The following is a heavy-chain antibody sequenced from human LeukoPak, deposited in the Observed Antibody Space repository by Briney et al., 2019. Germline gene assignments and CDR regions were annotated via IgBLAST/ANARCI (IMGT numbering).Heavy chain of an antibody. V-gene: IGHV4-59*12. J-gene: IGHJ5*02. D-gene: IGHD3-10*01. CDR1: GGSISSYY. Sequence: PSETLSLTCTVSGGSISSYYWSWIRQPPGKGLEWIGYIYYSGSTNYNPSLKSRVTMSVDTSKNQFSLKLSSVTAADTAVYYCARAMVRGVSNWFDPWGQGTLVTVSS. CDR3: ARAMVRGVSNWFDP. CDR2: IYYSGST.